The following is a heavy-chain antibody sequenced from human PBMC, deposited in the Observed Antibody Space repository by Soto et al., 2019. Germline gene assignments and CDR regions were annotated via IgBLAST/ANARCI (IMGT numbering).Heavy chain of an antibody. D-gene: IGHD1-20*01. J-gene: IGHJ4*02. CDR3: AGAKPYNSYLDY. Sequence: SVTLSLSCTVPRGPIISYLRSWIWQPAGKGLAGIGRIYSSGSTDYNPCLKSRGTVAVATDKNQFSLKLSFVTAADVAADSRAGAKPYNSYLDYWGRETLVSVSS. V-gene: IGHV4-4*07. CDR2: IYSSGST. CDR1: RGPIISYL.